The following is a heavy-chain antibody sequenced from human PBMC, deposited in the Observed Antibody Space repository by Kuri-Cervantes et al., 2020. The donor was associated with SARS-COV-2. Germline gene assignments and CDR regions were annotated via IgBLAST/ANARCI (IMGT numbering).Heavy chain of an antibody. D-gene: IGHD2-15*01. CDR1: GLSLSTSGMR. CDR2: IDWDEDR. Sequence: SGPTLVKPTQTLTLTCTFSGLSLSTSGMRVSWIRQPPGKALEWLARIDWDEDRFYSTSLKTRLTISKDTSKNQVVLTMANMDPVDIATYYCARTLGGYCSGGSCVYFDYWGQGTLVTVSS. V-gene: IGHV2-70*04. CDR3: ARTLGGYCSGGSCVYFDY. J-gene: IGHJ4*02.